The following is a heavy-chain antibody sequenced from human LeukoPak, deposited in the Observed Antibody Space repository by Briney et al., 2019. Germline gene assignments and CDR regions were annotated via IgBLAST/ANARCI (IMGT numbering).Heavy chain of an antibody. CDR3: AHSYSSGWIHFDY. D-gene: IGHD6-19*01. J-gene: IGHJ4*02. Sequence: SAPTLVKPTQTLTLSCAVFRFSLRTPGVGVDWIRHPPGKTLEWLSLSYWNDDKLYRPSLKNRLTITEDASKNLVVLTMTNMDPVDTATYCCAHSYSSGWIHFDYWGQGTLVTVSS. CDR1: RFSLRTPGVG. CDR2: SYWNDDK. V-gene: IGHV2-5*01.